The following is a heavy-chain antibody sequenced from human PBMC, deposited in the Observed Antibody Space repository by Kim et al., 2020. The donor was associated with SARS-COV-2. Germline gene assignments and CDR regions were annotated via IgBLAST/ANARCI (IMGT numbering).Heavy chain of an antibody. V-gene: IGHV1-3*04. J-gene: IGHJ4*01. D-gene: IGHD3-16*01. CDR1: GDTFTNYA. CDR3: ARGSWGSRATY. CDR2: INTKNGNT. Sequence: ASVKVSCKASGDTFTNYAMHWVRQAPGQGLEWMGWINTKNGNTKYAQKFQGRVTITRDTSTSTAYMELSSLKSEDTAVYYCARGSWGSRATYWGQG.